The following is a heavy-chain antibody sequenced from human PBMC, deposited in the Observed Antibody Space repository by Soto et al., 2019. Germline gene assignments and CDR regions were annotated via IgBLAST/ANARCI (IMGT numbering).Heavy chain of an antibody. CDR2: ISTSASHS. D-gene: IGHD1-7*01. Sequence: GGSLRLSCTTSGISFGSYTMNWVRQAPGKGLEWVSSISTSASHSYYADSVKGRFTVSRDDGKNTLYLQMNNLRAEDTAVYFCATLLVPTTVLSPWFDPWGQGTLVTVSS. V-gene: IGHV3-21*06. J-gene: IGHJ5*02. CDR3: ATLLVPTTVLSPWFDP. CDR1: GISFGSYT.